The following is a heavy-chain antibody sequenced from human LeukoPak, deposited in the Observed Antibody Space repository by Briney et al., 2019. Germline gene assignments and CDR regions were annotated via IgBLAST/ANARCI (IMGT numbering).Heavy chain of an antibody. CDR3: ARDRGGYYYGSSGYPYYFDY. D-gene: IGHD3-22*01. CDR2: IIPIFGTA. CDR1: GGTFSSYA. Sequence: ASVKVSCKASGGTFSSYAISWVRQAPGQGLEWMGGIIPIFGTANYAQKFQGRVTITADESTSTAYMELSSLRSEDTAVYYCARDRGGYYYGSSGYPYYFDYWGQGTLVTVSS. J-gene: IGHJ4*02. V-gene: IGHV1-69*13.